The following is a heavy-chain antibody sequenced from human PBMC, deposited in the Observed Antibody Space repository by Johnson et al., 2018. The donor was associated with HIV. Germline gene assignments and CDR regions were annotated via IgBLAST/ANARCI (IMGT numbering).Heavy chain of an antibody. CDR2: IRSKAYGGTP. D-gene: IGHD3-10*01. V-gene: IGHV3-49*04. J-gene: IGHJ3*02. Sequence: VQLVESGGGLVQTGRYLRLSCIGFGFTSGDYSMNWVRQAPGRGLEWVGFIRSKAYGGTPEYAASVKGRFTISGDEARNITYLQMDSLKTEDTTVYYCSSRPHGSGRPLDIWGQGTLVTVSS. CDR3: SSRPHGSGRPLDI. CDR1: GFTSGDYS.